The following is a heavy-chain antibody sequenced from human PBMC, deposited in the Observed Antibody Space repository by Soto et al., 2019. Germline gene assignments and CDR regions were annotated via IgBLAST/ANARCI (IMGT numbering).Heavy chain of an antibody. V-gene: IGHV3-9*01. CDR3: AKGFCSSIRCLTYSYMDV. D-gene: IGHD2-2*01. CDR2: ISWNSGTM. Sequence: EVQLVESGGGLVQPGRSLRLSCAASGFSFDEYAMHWVRQAPGKGLEWVSGISWNSGTMGYGDSVKGRFTISRDNAKNSLYLPMNSLRAEDTALYYCAKGFCSSIRCLTYSYMDVWGKGTTVTVSS. J-gene: IGHJ6*03. CDR1: GFSFDEYA.